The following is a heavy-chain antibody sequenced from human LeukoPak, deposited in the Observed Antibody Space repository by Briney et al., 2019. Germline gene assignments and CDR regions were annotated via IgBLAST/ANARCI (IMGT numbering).Heavy chain of an antibody. D-gene: IGHD3-10*01. CDR3: ARGGSGGSGSYYSYYYYYMDV. J-gene: IGHJ6*03. V-gene: IGHV4-59*01. CDR2: IYYSGST. Sequence: SETLSLTCTVSGGSISSYYWSWIRQPPGKGLEWIGYIYYSGSTNYNPSLKSRVTISVDTSKNQFSLKLSSVTAADTAVYYCARGGSGGSGSYYSYYYYYMDVWGKGTTVTVSS. CDR1: GGSISSYY.